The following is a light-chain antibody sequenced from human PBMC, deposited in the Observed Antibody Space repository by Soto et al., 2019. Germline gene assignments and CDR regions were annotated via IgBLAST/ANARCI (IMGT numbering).Light chain of an antibody. CDR3: QQYNNWPPLT. V-gene: IGKV3-15*01. J-gene: IGKJ5*01. CDR2: GAS. CDR1: QSVSSN. Sequence: EIVMTQSPATLSVSPGERATLSCRASQSVSSNLAWYQQKPGQAPRLLIYGASTRATGIPARFSGSGSGTEFTPTISSLQPEDVAVYYCQQYNNWPPLTFGQGTRLEIK.